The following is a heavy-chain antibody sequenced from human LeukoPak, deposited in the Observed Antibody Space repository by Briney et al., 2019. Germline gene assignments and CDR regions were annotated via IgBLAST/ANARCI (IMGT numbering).Heavy chain of an antibody. D-gene: IGHD3-22*01. CDR3: ARDRSGGTYYYDSSGYSF. CDR1: GFTFSDYY. Sequence: GGSLRLSCAASGFTFSDYYMSWIRQAPGKGLEWVSYISSSGSTIYYADSVEGRFTISRDNAKNSLYLQMSSLRADDTAVYYCARDRSGGTYYYDSSGYSFWGQGTLVTVS. J-gene: IGHJ4*02. V-gene: IGHV3-11*01. CDR2: ISSSGSTI.